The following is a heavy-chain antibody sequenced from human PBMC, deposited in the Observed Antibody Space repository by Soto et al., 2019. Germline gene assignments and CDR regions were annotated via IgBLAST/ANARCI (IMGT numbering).Heavy chain of an antibody. Sequence: SETLSLTCTVSGGSISSGGYYWSWIRQHPGKGLEWIGYIYYSGSTYYNPSLKSRVTISVDTSKNQFSLRLSSVTAADTAVYYCARAGGSSWYYYYGMDVWGQGTMLTVSS. CDR2: IYYSGST. V-gene: IGHV4-31*03. CDR3: ARAGGSSWYYYYGMDV. CDR1: GGSISSGGYY. J-gene: IGHJ6*02. D-gene: IGHD6-13*01.